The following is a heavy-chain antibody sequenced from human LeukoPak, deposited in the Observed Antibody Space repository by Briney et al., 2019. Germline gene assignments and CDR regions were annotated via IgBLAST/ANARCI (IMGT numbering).Heavy chain of an antibody. J-gene: IGHJ4*02. V-gene: IGHV1-18*01. CDR1: VYTFSTYV. CDR2: ISTYNGNT. D-gene: IGHD6-13*01. CDR3: ARDPAAYSSSWYLDY. Sequence: VASAKVSCKPSVYTFSTYVISWVREAPGRGLWCVGWISTYNGNTNYAQKLHGRVTMTTDTSTSTDYMELRSLRSDDTAVYYCARDPAAYSSSWYLDYWGQGTLVTVSS.